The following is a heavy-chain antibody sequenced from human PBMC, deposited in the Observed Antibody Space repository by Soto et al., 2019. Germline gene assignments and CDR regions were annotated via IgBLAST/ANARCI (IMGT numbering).Heavy chain of an antibody. CDR2: TYQGGSA. CDR3: ARDDFGMDV. Sequence: SETLSLTCTVSGGSISSGGYSWTCIRQSRGKGREWIGYTYQGGSAYYNPSLKSRVTITVNRCKNQFSLNLTSVPAADTAVYYCARDDFGMDVWGQGNT. V-gene: IGHV4-30-2*06. D-gene: IGHD3-3*01. J-gene: IGHJ6*02. CDR1: GGSISSGGYS.